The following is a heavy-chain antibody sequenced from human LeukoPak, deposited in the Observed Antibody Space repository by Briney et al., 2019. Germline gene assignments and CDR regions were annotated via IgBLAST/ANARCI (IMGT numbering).Heavy chain of an antibody. J-gene: IGHJ4*02. Sequence: GGSLRLSCAASGFTFSSNYMSWVRQAPGKGLEWVSVIYSGGSTYYADSVKGRFTISRDNSKNTLYLQMNSLRAEDTAGYYCARVRSGSYYVDYWGQGTLVTVSS. D-gene: IGHD1-26*01. CDR2: IYSGGST. V-gene: IGHV3-66*01. CDR1: GFTFSSNY. CDR3: ARVRSGSYYVDY.